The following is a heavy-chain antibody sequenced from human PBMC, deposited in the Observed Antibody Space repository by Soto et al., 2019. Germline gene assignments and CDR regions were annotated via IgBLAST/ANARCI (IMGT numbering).Heavy chain of an antibody. V-gene: IGHV4-31*03. J-gene: IGHJ5*02. D-gene: IGHD4-4*01. Sequence: QVQLQESGPGLVKPSQTLSLTCTVSGGSISSGGYYWSWIRQHPGKGLEWIGYIYYSGSTYYNPSLKSRVTISLDTSKNQFSLKLSSVTAADTAVYYCARQVYSNYAWFDPWGQGTLVTVAS. CDR1: GGSISSGGYY. CDR3: ARQVYSNYAWFDP. CDR2: IYYSGST.